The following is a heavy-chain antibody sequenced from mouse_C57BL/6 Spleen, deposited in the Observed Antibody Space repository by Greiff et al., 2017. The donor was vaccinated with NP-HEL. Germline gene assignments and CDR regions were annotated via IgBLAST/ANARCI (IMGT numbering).Heavy chain of an antibody. V-gene: IGHV5-17*01. Sequence: EVQLVESGGGLVKPGGSLKLSCAASGFTFSDYGMHWVRQAPEKGLEWVAYISSGSSTNYYADTVKGRFTISRDNAKNNLFLQMTSLRSEDTAMYYCARPWDYAWFAYWGQGTLVTVSA. J-gene: IGHJ3*01. CDR1: GFTFSDYG. D-gene: IGHD2-4*01. CDR2: ISSGSSTN. CDR3: ARPWDYAWFAY.